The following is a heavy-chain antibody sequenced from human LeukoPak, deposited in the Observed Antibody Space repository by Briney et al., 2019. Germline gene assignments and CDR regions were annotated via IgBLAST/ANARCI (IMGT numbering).Heavy chain of an antibody. CDR2: ISSSGGPM. CDR1: GFTVSSFE. V-gene: IGHV3-48*03. J-gene: IGHJ4*02. D-gene: IGHD4-17*01. CDR3: ARIPHPDYADAQ. Sequence: GGSLRLSCEASGFTVSSFEINWVRQAPGKGLEWVSYISSSGGPMDYADSVKGRFTVSRDNGKKLVHLQLNSLRAEDTAVYFCARIPHPDYADAQWGQGTLVIVSS.